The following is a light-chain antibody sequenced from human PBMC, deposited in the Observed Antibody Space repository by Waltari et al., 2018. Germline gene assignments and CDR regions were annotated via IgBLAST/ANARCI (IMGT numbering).Light chain of an antibody. CDR3: QHYLRVPVT. Sequence: EIVLTQSPGTLSLSLGERATVACRASQSVSRALAWYQQKPGQAPRLLIYGASTRATGITDRFSGSGSGTDFSLTISILEPDDFAVYYCQHYLRVPVTFGQGTTVEI. J-gene: IGKJ1*01. V-gene: IGKV3-20*01. CDR2: GAS. CDR1: QSVSRA.